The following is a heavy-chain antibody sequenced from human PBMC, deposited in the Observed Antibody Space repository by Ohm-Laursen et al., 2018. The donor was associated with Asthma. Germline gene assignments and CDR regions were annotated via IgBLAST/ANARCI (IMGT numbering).Heavy chain of an antibody. CDR2: ISYDGSNK. Sequence: RSLRLSCSASGFTFSSYGMHWVRQAPGKGLEWVAVISYDGSNKYYADSVKGRFTISRDNSKNTLYLQMNSLRAEDTAVYYCARDGGEPYFDYWGQGTLVTVSS. J-gene: IGHJ4*02. V-gene: IGHV3-30*03. CDR1: GFTFSSYG. CDR3: ARDGGEPYFDY. D-gene: IGHD3-16*01.